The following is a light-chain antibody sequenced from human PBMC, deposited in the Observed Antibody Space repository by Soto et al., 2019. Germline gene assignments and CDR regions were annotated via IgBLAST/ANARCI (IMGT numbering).Light chain of an antibody. J-gene: IGKJ1*01. CDR3: QHHNSYSEA. Sequence: DIQLTQSPSSLSASVGDSVTITCRASQGISNYLAWYQQKPGKVPKLLIYAASTLQSGVPSRFSGSGSGTEFTLTISSLQPDDFAPYYCQHHNSYSEAFGQGTKVDIK. CDR1: QGISNY. V-gene: IGKV1-27*01. CDR2: AAS.